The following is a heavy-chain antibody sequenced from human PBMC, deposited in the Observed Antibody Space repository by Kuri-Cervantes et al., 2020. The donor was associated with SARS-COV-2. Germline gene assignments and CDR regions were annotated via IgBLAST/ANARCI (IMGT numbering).Heavy chain of an antibody. D-gene: IGHD3-3*01. V-gene: IGHV3-7*03. CDR1: GFTFSTYW. J-gene: IGHJ3*02. CDR2: IKQDGSEK. CDR3: AKDGSITIFGVIPPDDAFDI. Sequence: GESLKISCAASGFTFSTYWMSWVRQAPGKGLEWVANIKQDGSEKNYVDSVKGRFTISRDNAKNSLYLQMNSLRAEDTAVYYCAKDGSITIFGVIPPDDAFDIWGQGTMVTVSS.